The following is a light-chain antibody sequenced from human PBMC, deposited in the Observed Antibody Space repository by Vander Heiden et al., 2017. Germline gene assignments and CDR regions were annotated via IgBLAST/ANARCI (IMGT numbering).Light chain of an antibody. Sequence: EIVMTQSPATLSVSPGERATLSCRASQSVSSNLAGYQQKPGQAPRLLIYGASTRATGIPARFSGSGSGTEFTLTISSLQSEDFAVYYCQQYNNWPDSTLGQGTKLEIK. CDR3: QQYNNWPDST. J-gene: IGKJ2*02. V-gene: IGKV3-15*01. CDR2: GAS. CDR1: QSVSSN.